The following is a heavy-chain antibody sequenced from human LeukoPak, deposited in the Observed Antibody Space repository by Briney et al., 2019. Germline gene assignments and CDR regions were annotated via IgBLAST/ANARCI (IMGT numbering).Heavy chain of an antibody. CDR1: GFTLSSYA. CDR3: AKDLIEGYSGYGHFDY. Sequence: PGGSLRLSCAASGFTLSSYAMSWVRQAPGKGLEWVSAIGGSGGSTYYADSVKGRFTISRDNSKNTLYLQMNSLRAEDTAVYCCAKDLIEGYSGYGHFDYWGQGTLVTVSS. J-gene: IGHJ4*02. V-gene: IGHV3-23*01. CDR2: IGGSGGST. D-gene: IGHD5-12*01.